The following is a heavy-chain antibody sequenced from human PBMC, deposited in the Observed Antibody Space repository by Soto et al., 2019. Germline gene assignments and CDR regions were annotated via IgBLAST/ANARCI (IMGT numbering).Heavy chain of an antibody. CDR1: GGSISSGGYS. J-gene: IGHJ4*02. CDR2: IYHSGST. V-gene: IGHV4-30-2*01. D-gene: IGHD6-25*01. Sequence: NPSETLSLTCAVSGGSISSGGYSWSWIRQPPGKGLEWIGYIYHSGSTYYNPSLKSRVTISVDRSKNQFSLKLSSVTAADTAVYYCARDSSGSGVDYWGQGTLVTVSS. CDR3: ARDSSGSGVDY.